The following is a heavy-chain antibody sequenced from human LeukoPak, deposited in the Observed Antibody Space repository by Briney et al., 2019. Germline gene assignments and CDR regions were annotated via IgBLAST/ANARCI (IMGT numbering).Heavy chain of an antibody. Sequence: GGSLRLSCVASGFTISTYYMHWLRQAPGEGLEWVSHINTDGSSTNYADSVKGRFTISRDSARNTVYLQMNSLRADDTAVYYCARGSSGSSGLWDSWGQGTLVTVSS. V-gene: IGHV3-74*01. CDR2: INTDGSST. CDR3: ARGSSGSSGLWDS. CDR1: GFTISTYY. D-gene: IGHD1-26*01. J-gene: IGHJ4*02.